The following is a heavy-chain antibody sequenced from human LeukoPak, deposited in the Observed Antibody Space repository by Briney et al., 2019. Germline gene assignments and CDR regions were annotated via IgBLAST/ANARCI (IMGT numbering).Heavy chain of an antibody. CDR1: GFTFSNYG. D-gene: IGHD2-2*01. CDR3: AKDLWDIVVVPAAILDH. Sequence: GGTLRLSCAASGFTFSNYGMSWVRQAPGKGLEWVSGISGSGGSTYYADSVKGRFTISRDNSKNTLYLQMNSLRAEDTAVYYCAKDLWDIVVVPAAILDHWGQGTLVTVSS. J-gene: IGHJ4*02. CDR2: ISGSGGST. V-gene: IGHV3-23*01.